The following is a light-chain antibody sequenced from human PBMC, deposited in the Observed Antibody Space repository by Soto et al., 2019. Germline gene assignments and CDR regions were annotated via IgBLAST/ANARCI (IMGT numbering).Light chain of an antibody. CDR2: GAS. J-gene: IGKJ2*01. CDR3: QQYGSSPLYT. CDR1: ESLSTY. Sequence: EIVMTQSPATLSVSPGERVTLSCRASESLSTYLAWYQQKPGQAPRLLIYGASTNATGIPARFSGSGSATDFTLTISRLQSEDFAVYYCQQYGSSPLYTFGQGTKLEIK. V-gene: IGKV3-15*01.